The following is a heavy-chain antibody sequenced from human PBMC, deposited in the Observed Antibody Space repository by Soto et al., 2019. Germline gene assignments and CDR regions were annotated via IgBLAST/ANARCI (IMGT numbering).Heavy chain of an antibody. J-gene: IGHJ5*02. D-gene: IGHD2-15*01. Sequence: EVQLVESGGGLVKPGGSLRLSCAASGFTFSSYSMNWVRQAPGKGLEWVSSISSSSSYIYYADSVKGRVTISRDNAKNSLYLQMNSLRAEDTAVYYCASSFHLGYCSGGSCYLSPWGQGTLVTVSS. CDR1: GFTFSSYS. V-gene: IGHV3-21*01. CDR2: ISSSSSYI. CDR3: ASSFHLGYCSGGSCYLSP.